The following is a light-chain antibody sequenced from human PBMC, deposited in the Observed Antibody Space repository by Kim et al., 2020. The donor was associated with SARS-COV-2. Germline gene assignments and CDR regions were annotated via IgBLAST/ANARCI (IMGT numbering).Light chain of an antibody. Sequence: SLSPGERATLSCRASQGVSSYVAWYQYKPGQAPRLLIYDASKRATGIPARFSGSGFGTDFTLTISSLEPEDFAVYYCQQRNNWATFGQGTKVDIK. CDR1: QGVSSY. J-gene: IGKJ1*01. V-gene: IGKV3-11*01. CDR3: QQRNNWAT. CDR2: DAS.